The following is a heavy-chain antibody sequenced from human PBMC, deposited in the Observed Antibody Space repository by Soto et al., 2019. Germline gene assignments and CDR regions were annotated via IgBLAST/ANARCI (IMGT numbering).Heavy chain of an antibody. V-gene: IGHV3-23*01. CDR3: AKEGMRTDGSSGYRARNWFDP. J-gene: IGHJ5*02. D-gene: IGHD6-13*01. CDR2: ISGSGGST. CDR1: GFTFSSYA. Sequence: GGSLRLSCAASGFTFSSYAMSWVRQAPGKGLEWVSAISGSGGSTYYADSVKGRFTISRDNSKNPLYLQMNSLRAEDTAVYYCAKEGMRTDGSSGYRARNWFDPWGQGTLVTVSS.